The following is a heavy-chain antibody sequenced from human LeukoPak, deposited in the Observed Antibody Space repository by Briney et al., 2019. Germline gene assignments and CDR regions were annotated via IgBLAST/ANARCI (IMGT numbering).Heavy chain of an antibody. CDR1: GFNFIDAW. CDR2: IKCRSQGATT. J-gene: IGHJ3*01. D-gene: IGHD5-12*01. Sequence: PGGSLRLSCAVSGFNFIDAWMTWVRQAPGRGLEWVGRIKCRSQGATTDYATPVKDRFTISRDDSNNMVSLEMNNLKTEDAAVYYCSTGFCLSGTCHWDDAFAVWGQGTTVTVSS. CDR3: STGFCLSGTCHWDDAFAV. V-gene: IGHV3-15*01.